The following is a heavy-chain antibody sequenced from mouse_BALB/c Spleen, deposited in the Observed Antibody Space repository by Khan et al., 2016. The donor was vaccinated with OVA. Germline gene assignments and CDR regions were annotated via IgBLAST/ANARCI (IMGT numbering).Heavy chain of an antibody. CDR2: ISYSGNT. Sequence: VQLQQSGPGLVKPSQSLSLTCTVTGYSITSDYAWNWIRQFPGNKLEWMGFISYSGNTNYNPSLKSRISITRDTSKNQFFLQLNSVTTEDTATYYGARVYGGDFDYWGQGTTLTVSS. CDR1: GYSITSDYA. D-gene: IGHD1-1*01. V-gene: IGHV3-2*02. J-gene: IGHJ2*01. CDR3: ARVYGGDFDY.